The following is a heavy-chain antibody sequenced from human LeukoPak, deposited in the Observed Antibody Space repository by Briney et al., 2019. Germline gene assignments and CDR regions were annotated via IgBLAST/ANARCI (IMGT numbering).Heavy chain of an antibody. CDR2: IIWNSGSI. Sequence: PGGSLRLSCAASGFTFDDYAMHWVRQAPGKGLEWVSGIIWNSGSIGYADSVKGRFTISRDNAKNSLYLQMNSLRAEDTALYYCAKDILGWYGSGSYYHYWGQGTLVTVSS. CDR3: AKDILGWYGSGSYYHY. J-gene: IGHJ4*02. D-gene: IGHD3-10*01. CDR1: GFTFDDYA. V-gene: IGHV3-9*01.